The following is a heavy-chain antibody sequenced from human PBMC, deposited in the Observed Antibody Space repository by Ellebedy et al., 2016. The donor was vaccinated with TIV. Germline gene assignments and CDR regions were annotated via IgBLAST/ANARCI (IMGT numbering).Heavy chain of an antibody. V-gene: IGHV3-30*18. D-gene: IGHD3-10*01. CDR3: AKGGQGPFGIIDFDY. CDR1: GFTFNSYN. Sequence: GESLKIPXAASGFTFNSYNMNWVRQAPGKGLGWVAVISYDGSNKFYADSVEGRFTISRDNSKNTLYMQMNSLRAGDTALYYYAKGGQGPFGIIDFDYWGQGTLVTVSS. J-gene: IGHJ4*02. CDR2: ISYDGSNK.